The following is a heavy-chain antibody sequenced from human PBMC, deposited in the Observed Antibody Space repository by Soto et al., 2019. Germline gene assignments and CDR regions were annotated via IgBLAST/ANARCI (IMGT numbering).Heavy chain of an antibody. CDR3: ERITDGIAAADDAFDI. D-gene: IGHD6-13*01. V-gene: IGHV2-26*01. Sequence: QVTLKESGPVLVKPTETLTLTCTVSGFSLSNARMGVSWIRQPPGKALEWLAHIFSNDEKSYSTSLKSRLTISKDTSKSQVVLTMTNMDPVDTATYYCERITDGIAAADDAFDIWGQGTMVTVSS. CDR1: GFSLSNARMG. J-gene: IGHJ3*02. CDR2: IFSNDEK.